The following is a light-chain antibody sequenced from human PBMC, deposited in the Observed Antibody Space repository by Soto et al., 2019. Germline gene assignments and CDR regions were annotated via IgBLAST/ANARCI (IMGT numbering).Light chain of an antibody. J-gene: IGLJ2*01. CDR3: ATCDDDLTVL. V-gene: IGLV1-47*01. Sequence: QAVVTQPPSASGAPGQRVTISCSGSSSNIGRHDVYWYQHLPGTAPRVLIYRDNQRSSGVPDRFSGSKSGTSASLAISGLQSEDEAEYFCATCDDDLTVLFGGGTKVTVL. CDR1: SSNIGRHD. CDR2: RDN.